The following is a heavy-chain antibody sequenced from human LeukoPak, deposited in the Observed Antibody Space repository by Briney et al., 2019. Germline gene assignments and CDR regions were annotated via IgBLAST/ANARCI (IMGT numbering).Heavy chain of an antibody. J-gene: IGHJ4*02. V-gene: IGHV1-3*01. D-gene: IGHD2-21*01. CDR3: ARVAVRGTLIFDY. CDR2: INAGNGNT. CDR1: GYTFTSYG. Sequence: ASVKVSCKASGYTFTSYGISWVRQAPGQRLEWMGWINAGNGNTKYSQKFQGRVTITRDTSASTAYMGLSSLRSEDTAVYYCARVAVRGTLIFDYWGQGTLVTVSS.